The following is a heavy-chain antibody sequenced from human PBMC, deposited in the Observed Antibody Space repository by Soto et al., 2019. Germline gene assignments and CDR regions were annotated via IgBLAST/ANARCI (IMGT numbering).Heavy chain of an antibody. Sequence: QVQLVESGGAVVQPGKSLRLSCAASGFTFNTYGMYWVRQAPGKGLDWVAAISYDGSNKYHADSVKGRFTISRDNSKNTLYLQMNSLRVEDTAVYYCAKDIVRYTYGACDYWGQGALVTVSS. CDR1: GFTFNTYG. V-gene: IGHV3-30*18. J-gene: IGHJ4*02. CDR2: ISYDGSNK. D-gene: IGHD5-18*01. CDR3: AKDIVRYTYGACDY.